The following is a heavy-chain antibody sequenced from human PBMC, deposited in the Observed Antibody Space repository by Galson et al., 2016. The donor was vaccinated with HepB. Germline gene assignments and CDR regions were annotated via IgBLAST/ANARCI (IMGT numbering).Heavy chain of an antibody. CDR2: IIPIFGSA. D-gene: IGHD2-8*01. CDR1: GGTFSSSS. CDR3: ATVNPLMVFVGWFDP. J-gene: IGHJ5*02. V-gene: IGHV1-69*01. Sequence: CKGSGGTFSSSSISWVRQAPGQGLEWMGGIIPIFGSAIYAQKFQGRVTITADESRSTAYMELSSLRPEDTAVFYCATVNPLMVFVGWFDPWGQGTLVTVSS.